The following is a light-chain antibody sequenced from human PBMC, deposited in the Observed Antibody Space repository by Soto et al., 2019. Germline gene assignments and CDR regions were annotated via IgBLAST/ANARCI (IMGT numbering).Light chain of an antibody. V-gene: IGKV3-11*01. Sequence: EIVLTQSPGTLSLSPGERATLSCRASQSVRNNYLAWYQQRPGQAPRLLIYAASNRATGIPARFSGSGSGTDFTLTISSLEPEDFAVYYCQQRSNWPPLTFGGGTKVDIK. CDR1: QSVRNNY. J-gene: IGKJ4*01. CDR2: AAS. CDR3: QQRSNWPPLT.